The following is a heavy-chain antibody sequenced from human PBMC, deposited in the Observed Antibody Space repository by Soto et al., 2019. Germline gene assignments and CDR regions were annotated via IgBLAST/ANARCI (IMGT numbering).Heavy chain of an antibody. CDR1: GYTFTSYG. CDR3: ARDDGIAAAGWFDP. J-gene: IGHJ5*02. V-gene: IGHV1-18*01. Sequence: ASVKVSCNASGYTFTSYGISWVRQAPGQGLEWMGWISAYNGNTNYAQKLQGGVSMTTDTSTSTAYMELRSLRSDDTAVYYCARDDGIAAAGWFDPWGQGTLVTVSS. CDR2: ISAYNGNT. D-gene: IGHD6-13*01.